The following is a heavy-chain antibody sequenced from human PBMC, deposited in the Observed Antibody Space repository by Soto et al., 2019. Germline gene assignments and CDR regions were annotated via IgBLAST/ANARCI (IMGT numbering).Heavy chain of an antibody. CDR3: TKNSGDSRCPVPLFYL. CDR1: GFTFSSYG. Sequence: GGSLRLSCAASGFTFSSYGMHWVRQAPGKGLEWVAVISYDGSNKYTADSVKGRFTISRDNSKNTLYLQMNSLRAEETAVYYCTKNSGDSRCPVPLFYLWGQGTLVTVSS. J-gene: IGHJ5*02. V-gene: IGHV3-30*18. D-gene: IGHD3-22*01. CDR2: ISYDGSNK.